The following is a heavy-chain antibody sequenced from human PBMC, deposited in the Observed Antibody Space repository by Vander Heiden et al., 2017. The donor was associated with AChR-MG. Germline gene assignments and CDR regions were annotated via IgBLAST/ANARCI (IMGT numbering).Heavy chain of an antibody. D-gene: IGHD3-10*01. CDR3: ARTHSGSYYLDF. Sequence: QVQLVESGGGLVKPGGSLRLSCEASRFLSCEFYMDWIRPAPGKGLEWVAHISTDGSYTKFADSVKGRFTSSRDNAKNTLYLEMNSLRVDDTAVYYCARTHSGSYYLDFWGQGTLVTVSS. CDR1: RFLSCEFY. J-gene: IGHJ4*02. CDR2: ISTDGSYT. V-gene: IGHV3-11*06.